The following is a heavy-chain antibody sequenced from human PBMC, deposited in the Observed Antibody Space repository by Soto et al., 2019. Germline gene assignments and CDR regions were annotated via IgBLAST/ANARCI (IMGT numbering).Heavy chain of an antibody. CDR2: IYPNTGAT. J-gene: IGHJ4*02. D-gene: IGHD6-19*01. V-gene: IGHV1-2*02. CDR3: ASLQTSGWYGVH. Sequence: ASVKVSCKASGYSFTGYYIHWLRLAPGQVLEWMGWIYPNTGATNSAQKFQGRLTMTRDTSSTTAYMEMTSLRSDDTAIYYCASLQTSGWYGVHWGQGTLVTVSS. CDR1: GYSFTGYY.